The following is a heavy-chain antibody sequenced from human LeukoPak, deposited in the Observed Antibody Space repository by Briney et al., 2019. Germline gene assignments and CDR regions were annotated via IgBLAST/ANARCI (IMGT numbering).Heavy chain of an antibody. CDR3: ASTVTRYFDY. CDR1: GGTFSSYA. CDR2: IIPIFGTA. Sequence: GSSVKVSCKASGGTFSSYAISWVRQAPGQGLEWMGGIIPIFGTANYAPKFQGRVTITADKSTSTAYMELSSLRSEDTAVYYCASTVTRYFDYWGQGTLVTVSS. D-gene: IGHD4-17*01. J-gene: IGHJ4*02. V-gene: IGHV1-69*06.